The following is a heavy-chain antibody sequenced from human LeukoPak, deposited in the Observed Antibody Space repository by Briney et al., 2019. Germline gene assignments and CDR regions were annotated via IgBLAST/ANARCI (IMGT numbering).Heavy chain of an antibody. Sequence: PGGCLRPSCAASEFTFSSYGMSWVRQAPGKGLEWVSSISGSGGSTYYADSVKGRFTISRDNSKNTLYLQMNSLRAEDTAVYYCARDRDVVYYDSSGYTDYWGQGTLVTVSS. J-gene: IGHJ4*02. V-gene: IGHV3-23*01. D-gene: IGHD3-22*01. CDR2: ISGSGGST. CDR3: ARDRDVVYYDSSGYTDY. CDR1: EFTFSSYG.